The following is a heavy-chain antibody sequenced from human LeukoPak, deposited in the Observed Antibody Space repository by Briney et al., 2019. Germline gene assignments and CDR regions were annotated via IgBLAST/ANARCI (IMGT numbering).Heavy chain of an antibody. D-gene: IGHD3-3*01. CDR2: VQTSGSA. CDR3: ARDFLSGPNWFDP. J-gene: IGHJ5*02. Sequence: PSETLSLTCSVSGASISSYYWSWIRQPAGKGLEWIRRVQTSGSAKYNPSLKSRVTISVDKSNNQFSLKVNSVTAADTAVYYCARDFLSGPNWFDPWGQGTLVTVSS. V-gene: IGHV4-4*07. CDR1: GASISSYY.